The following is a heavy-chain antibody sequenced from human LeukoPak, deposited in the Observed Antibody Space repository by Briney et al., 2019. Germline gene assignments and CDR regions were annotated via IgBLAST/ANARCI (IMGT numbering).Heavy chain of an antibody. CDR1: GYTFSSFG. V-gene: IGHV1-18*01. CDR3: ARESNWAYYFDY. Sequence: ASVTVSCKGSGYTFSSFGFSWVRQAPGEGLEWMGWISTYDGNTKYAENLQDRVTLTTDTSTSTAYMEVRSLRSDDTAVYFCARESNWAYYFDYWGPGTLLTVSS. D-gene: IGHD1-1*01. J-gene: IGHJ4*02. CDR2: ISTYDGNT.